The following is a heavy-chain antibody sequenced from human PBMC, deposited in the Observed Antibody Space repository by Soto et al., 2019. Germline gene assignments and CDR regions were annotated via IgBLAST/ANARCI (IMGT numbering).Heavy chain of an antibody. V-gene: IGHV3-33*08. Sequence: PGGSLRLSCAASGFTFSSYGMHWVRQAPGKGQEWEAVIWYDGSNKYYADSVKGRFTISRDNSKNTLYLQMNSLRAEDTAVYYCARDGDIVVVVAATGHYYGMDVWGQGTTVTVSS. CDR1: GFTFSSYG. D-gene: IGHD2-15*01. CDR2: IWYDGSNK. J-gene: IGHJ6*02. CDR3: ARDGDIVVVVAATGHYYGMDV.